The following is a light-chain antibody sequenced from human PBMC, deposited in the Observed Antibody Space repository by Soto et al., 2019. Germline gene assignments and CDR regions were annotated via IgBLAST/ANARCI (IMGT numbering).Light chain of an antibody. V-gene: IGKV3-20*01. CDR2: GVS. CDR3: QQYSYSPFT. Sequence: LTQSPGTLSLSPGERAILSCRASQSVRSNYLAWYQQKSGQAPRLLIYGVSSRATGIPDRFSGSGSGTDFTLTISRLEPEDSAVYYCQQYSYSPFTFGQGTKLGI. CDR1: QSVRSNY. J-gene: IGKJ2*01.